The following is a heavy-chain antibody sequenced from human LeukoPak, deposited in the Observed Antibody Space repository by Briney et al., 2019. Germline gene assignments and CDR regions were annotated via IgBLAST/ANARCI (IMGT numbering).Heavy chain of an antibody. Sequence: GGSLRLSCAASGFTFSSYAMSWVRHAPGRGLEWVSAISGSGGSTYYADSVKGRFTISRDNSKNTLYLQMNSLRAEDTAVYYCAKEISSGWYSQCFDYWGQGALVTVSS. CDR3: AKEISSGWYSQCFDY. J-gene: IGHJ4*02. CDR1: GFTFSSYA. CDR2: ISGSGGST. D-gene: IGHD6-19*01. V-gene: IGHV3-23*01.